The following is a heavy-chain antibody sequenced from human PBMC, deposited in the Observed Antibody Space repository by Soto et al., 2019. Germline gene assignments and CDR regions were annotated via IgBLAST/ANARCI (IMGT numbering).Heavy chain of an antibody. CDR3: ARTSSGFWSGYHGGLLWFGESPDYYGMDV. CDR1: GGTFSSYA. V-gene: IGHV1-69*06. CDR2: IIPIFGTA. D-gene: IGHD3-10*01. J-gene: IGHJ6*02. Sequence: VASVKVSCKASGGTFSSYAISWVRQAPGQGLEWMGGIIPIFGTANYAQKFQGRVTITADKSTSTAYMELSSLRSEDTAVYYCARTSSGFWSGYHGGLLWFGESPDYYGMDVWGQGTTVTVSS.